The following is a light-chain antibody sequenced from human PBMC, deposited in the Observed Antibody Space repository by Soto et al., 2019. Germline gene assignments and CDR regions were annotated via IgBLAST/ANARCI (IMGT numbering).Light chain of an antibody. CDR2: YDS. V-gene: IGLV3-21*04. CDR3: QVWDSSSEHVV. CDR1: NIGSKS. Sequence: SYELTQPPSESVAPGKPARITCGGNNIGSKSVHWYQQKPGQAPVLVIYYDSDRPSGIPERFSGSNSGNTATLTISRVEAGDEADDYCQVWDSSSEHVVFGGGTKVTVL. J-gene: IGLJ2*01.